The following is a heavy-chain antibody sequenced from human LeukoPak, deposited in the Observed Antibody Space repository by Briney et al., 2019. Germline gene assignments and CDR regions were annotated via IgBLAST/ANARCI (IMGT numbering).Heavy chain of an antibody. CDR2: INHSGST. Sequence: SETLSLTCAVYGGSFSGYYWSWIRQPPGKGLEWIGEINHSGSTNYNPSLKSRVTISVDTSKNQSSLKLSSVTAADTAVYYCASLPGGKTAALEFDLRGRGTLVTVSS. J-gene: IGHJ2*01. D-gene: IGHD6-13*01. V-gene: IGHV4-34*01. CDR3: ASLPGGKTAALEFDL. CDR1: GGSFSGYY.